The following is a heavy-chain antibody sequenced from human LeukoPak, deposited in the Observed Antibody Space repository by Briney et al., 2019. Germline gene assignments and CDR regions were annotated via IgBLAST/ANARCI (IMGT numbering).Heavy chain of an antibody. D-gene: IGHD3-10*01. V-gene: IGHV3-33*01. J-gene: IGHJ3*02. CDR1: GFTFSNYD. CDR3: PRTSSLGVAAFDI. Sequence: GGSLRLSCAASGFTFSNYDMHWDRQAPGKGLEWVADIWLDGSHKFYADSVKGRFTISRDNSKNTLYLQMNSMRADDTAVYYCPRTSSLGVAAFDIWGQGTMVTVSS. CDR2: IWLDGSHK.